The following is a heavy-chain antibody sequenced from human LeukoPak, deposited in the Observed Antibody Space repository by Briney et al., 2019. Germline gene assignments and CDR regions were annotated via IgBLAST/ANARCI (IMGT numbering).Heavy chain of an antibody. J-gene: IGHJ4*02. CDR2: ISSSSSYI. Sequence: GGSLRLSCAASGFTFSSYAMSWVRQAPGKGLEWVSSISSSSSYIYYADSVKGRFTISRDNAKNSLYLQMNSLRAEDTAVYYCARAPVGYCSSTSCYFDYWGQGTLATVSS. V-gene: IGHV3-21*01. D-gene: IGHD2-2*01. CDR3: ARAPVGYCSSTSCYFDY. CDR1: GFTFSSYA.